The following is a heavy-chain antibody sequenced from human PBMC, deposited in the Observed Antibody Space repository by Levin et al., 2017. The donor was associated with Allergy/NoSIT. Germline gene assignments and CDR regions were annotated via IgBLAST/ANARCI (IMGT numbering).Heavy chain of an antibody. V-gene: IGHV4-39*01. D-gene: IGHD6-13*01. J-gene: IGHJ4*02. CDR1: GGSISSSSYY. CDR2: IYYSGST. Sequence: SETLSLTCTVSGGSISSSSYYWGWIRQPPGKGLEWIGSIYYSGSTYYNPSLKSRVTISVDTSKNQFSLKLSSVTAADTAVYYCARLGFVAAAGTQGSFDFDYWGQGTLVTVSS. CDR3: ARLGFVAAAGTQGSFDFDY.